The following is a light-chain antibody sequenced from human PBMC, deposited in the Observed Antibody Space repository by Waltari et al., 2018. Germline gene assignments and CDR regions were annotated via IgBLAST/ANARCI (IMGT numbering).Light chain of an antibody. V-gene: IGKV3-20*01. J-gene: IGKJ4*01. Sequence: EIVLTQSPGTLSLSPGERATLSCGASQTVPRNYLAWYQQKPGQAPRLLIHSASSRAPGIPDRFSGSGSGTDFTLTISRLEPEDFAVYHCQQYATSPLTFGGGTKVEIK. CDR2: SAS. CDR3: QQYATSPLT. CDR1: QTVPRNY.